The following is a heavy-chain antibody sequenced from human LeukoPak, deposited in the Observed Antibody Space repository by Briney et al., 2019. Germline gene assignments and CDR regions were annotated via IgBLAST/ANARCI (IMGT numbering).Heavy chain of an antibody. Sequence: PGRSLRLSCAASGFTFSSYAMSWVRQAPGKGLEWVSAISGSGGSTYYADSVKGRFTISRDNSKNTLSLQMNSLRAEDTAVYYCAKGTVAGSWDYFDYWGQGTLVTVSS. CDR3: AKGTVAGSWDYFDY. V-gene: IGHV3-23*01. CDR2: ISGSGGST. CDR1: GFTFSSYA. D-gene: IGHD6-13*01. J-gene: IGHJ4*02.